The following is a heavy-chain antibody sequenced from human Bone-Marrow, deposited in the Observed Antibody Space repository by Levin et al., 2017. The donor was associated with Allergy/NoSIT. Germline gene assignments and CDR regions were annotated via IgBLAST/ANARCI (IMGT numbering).Heavy chain of an antibody. V-gene: IGHV3-33*01. CDR1: GFNFSTYG. CDR2: IWDFGSKK. Sequence: PGGSLRLSCAASGFNFSTYGMHWVRQTPGKGLEWVAVIWDFGSKKYFADSVKGRFSISRDNYKNTLYLQMDSLRAEDTAVYYCARDAGQLRWEYYFDYWGQGALVTVSS. D-gene: IGHD4-23*01. J-gene: IGHJ4*02. CDR3: ARDAGQLRWEYYFDY.